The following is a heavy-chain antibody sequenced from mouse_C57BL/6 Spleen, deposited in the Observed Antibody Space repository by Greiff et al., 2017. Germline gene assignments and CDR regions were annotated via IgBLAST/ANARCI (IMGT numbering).Heavy chain of an antibody. D-gene: IGHD1-1*01. J-gene: IGHJ4*01. CDR3: FTTVIPLHAMDY. CDR1: GYTFTSYW. Sequence: QVQLQQPGAELVKPGASVKMSCTASGYTFTSYWITWVKQRPGQGLEWIGDIYPGSGSTNYNEKFKSKATLTVDTSSSTAYMQLSSLTSEDSAVYYCFTTVIPLHAMDYWGQGTSVTVSS. V-gene: IGHV1-55*01. CDR2: IYPGSGST.